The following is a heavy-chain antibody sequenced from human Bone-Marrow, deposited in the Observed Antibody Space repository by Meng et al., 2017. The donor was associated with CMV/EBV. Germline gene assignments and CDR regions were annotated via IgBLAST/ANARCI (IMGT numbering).Heavy chain of an antibody. V-gene: IGHV1-69*10. CDR3: ARGPLVRILYHNHHYPFDY. CDR1: GGTFSSYA. D-gene: IGHD2-8*01. CDR2: IIPILGIA. Sequence: SVKVSCKASGGTFSSYAISWVRQAPGQGLEWMGGIIPILGIANYAQKFQGRVTITADKSTSTAYMELSSLRSEDTAVYYCARGPLVRILYHNHHYPFDYWGQGTLVTFSS. J-gene: IGHJ4*02.